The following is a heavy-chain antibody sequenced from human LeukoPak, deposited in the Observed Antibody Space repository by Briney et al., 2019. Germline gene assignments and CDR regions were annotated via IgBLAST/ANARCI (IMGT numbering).Heavy chain of an antibody. J-gene: IGHJ6*02. D-gene: IGHD3-3*01. CDR2: ISAYNYNR. Sequence: ASVKVSCKASGYTFSSYGISWVRQAPGQGLEWMGWISAYNYNRKYAQKFQGRVTMTADTSTSTAYMELRSLRSDDTAVYYCARDLPVTISDYYGMDVWGQGTTVTVSS. CDR3: ARDLPVTISDYYGMDV. V-gene: IGHV1-18*01. CDR1: GYTFSSYG.